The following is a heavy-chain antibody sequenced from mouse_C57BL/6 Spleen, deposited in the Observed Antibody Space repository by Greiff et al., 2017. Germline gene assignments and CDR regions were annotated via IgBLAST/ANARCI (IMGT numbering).Heavy chain of an antibody. D-gene: IGHD1-2*01. V-gene: IGHV1-69*01. J-gene: IGHJ4*01. CDR2: IDPSDSYT. Sequence: QVQLQQPGAELVMPGASVKLSCKASGYTFTSYWMHWVKQRPGQGLEWIGEIDPSDSYTNYNQKFKGKSTLTVDKSSSPAYMQLRSLTSEDSAVYYCARRAFIRDYAMDYWGQGTSVTVSS. CDR1: GYTFTSYW. CDR3: ARRAFIRDYAMDY.